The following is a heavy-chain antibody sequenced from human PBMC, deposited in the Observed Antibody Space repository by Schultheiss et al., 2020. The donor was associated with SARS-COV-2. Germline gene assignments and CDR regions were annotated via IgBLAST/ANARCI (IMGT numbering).Heavy chain of an antibody. V-gene: IGHV3-21*04. CDR2: ISSSSSYI. D-gene: IGHD6-13*01. CDR3: ARELPDSSSSHFDY. CDR1: GFTFDDYA. J-gene: IGHJ4*02. Sequence: GESLKISCAASGFTFDDYAMHWVRQAPGKGLEWVSSISSSSSYIYYADSVKGRFTISRDNAKNSLYLQMNSLRAEDTALYYCARELPDSSSSHFDYWGQGTLVTVSS.